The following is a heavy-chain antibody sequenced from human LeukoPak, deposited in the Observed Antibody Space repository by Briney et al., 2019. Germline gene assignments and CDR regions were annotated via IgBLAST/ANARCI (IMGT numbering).Heavy chain of an antibody. V-gene: IGHV3-15*01. J-gene: IGHJ4*02. CDR2: IKSKTDGGTT. Sequence: GGSLRLSCAASGFTFSNAWMSWVRQAPGKGLEWVGRIKSKTDGGTTDYAAPLKGRITILRDDSTNTLYLQMNSLKTEDTAVYYCTTVRGYCSGGSCLGYWGQGTLVAVSS. CDR3: TTVRGYCSGGSCLGY. CDR1: GFTFSNAW. D-gene: IGHD2-15*01.